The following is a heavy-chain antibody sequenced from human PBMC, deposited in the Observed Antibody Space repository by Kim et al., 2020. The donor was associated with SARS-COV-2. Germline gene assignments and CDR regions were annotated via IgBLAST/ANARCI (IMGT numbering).Heavy chain of an antibody. CDR2: INPSGGST. V-gene: IGHV1-46*01. CDR1: GYTFTSYY. CDR3: ARDLTTVVIPSGYYFGRDV. J-gene: IGHJ6*02. D-gene: IGHD4-17*01. Sequence: ASVKVSCKASGYTFTSYYMHWVRQAPGQGLEWMGIINPSGGSTSYAQKFQGRVTMTRDTSTSTVYMELSSLRSEDTAVYYCARDLTTVVIPSGYYFGRDVWGQGPTVTVSS.